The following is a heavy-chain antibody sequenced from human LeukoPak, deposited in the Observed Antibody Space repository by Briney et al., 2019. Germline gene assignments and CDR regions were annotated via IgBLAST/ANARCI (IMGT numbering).Heavy chain of an antibody. D-gene: IGHD3-9*01. V-gene: IGHV3-21*01. CDR3: AREYFDWSRNYYYGMDV. J-gene: IGHJ6*02. CDR1: GFTFSSYS. CDR2: ISSSSSYI. Sequence: GGSLRLSCAASGFTFSSYSMNWVRQAPGKGLEWVSSISSSSSYIYYADSVKGRFTISRDNAKNSLYLQMNSLRAEDTAVYYCAREYFDWSRNYYYGMDVWGQGTTVTVSS.